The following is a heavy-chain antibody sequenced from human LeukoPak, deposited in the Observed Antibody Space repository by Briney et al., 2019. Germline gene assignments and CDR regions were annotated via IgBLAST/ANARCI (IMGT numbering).Heavy chain of an antibody. Sequence: SETLSLTCTVSGGSISGYYWSWIRQPPGKGLGWIGYIYDSGSTTYNPSLKSRVTISVDTSKNQFYLKLSSVTAADTAVYYCARHSLDYDTLTGNPNYYYGMDVWGQGTTVTVSS. CDR1: GGSISGYY. V-gene: IGHV4-59*01. J-gene: IGHJ6*02. CDR2: IYDSGST. D-gene: IGHD3-9*01. CDR3: ARHSLDYDTLTGNPNYYYGMDV.